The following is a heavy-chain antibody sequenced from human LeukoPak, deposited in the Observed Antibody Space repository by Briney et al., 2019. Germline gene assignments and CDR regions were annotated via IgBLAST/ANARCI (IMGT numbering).Heavy chain of an antibody. D-gene: IGHD5-18*01. CDR1: GFTFTSSA. CDR3: AAGDTATLGGDY. CDR2: IFVGSGNT. J-gene: IGHJ4*02. Sequence: SVSVSCKASGFTFTSSAVQWVRQARGQRLEWIGWIFVGSGNTNYAQKFQERVTITRDMSTSTAYMELSSLRSEDTAVYYCAAGDTATLGGDYWGQGTLVTVSS. V-gene: IGHV1-58*01.